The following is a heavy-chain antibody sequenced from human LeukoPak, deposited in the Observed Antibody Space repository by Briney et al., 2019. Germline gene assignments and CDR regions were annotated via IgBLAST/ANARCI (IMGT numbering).Heavy chain of an antibody. CDR1: GITFSSYG. J-gene: IGHJ5*02. CDR3: AKTPPYYYGSGSYTPVNWFDP. Sequence: PGGSLRLSCVVSGITFSSYGMSWVRQAPGKGLEWVSAISGSGGSTYYADSVKGRFTISRDDSKNTLYLQMNSLRAEDTAVYYCAKTPPYYYGSGSYTPVNWFDPWGQGTLVTVSS. CDR2: ISGSGGST. D-gene: IGHD3-10*01. V-gene: IGHV3-23*01.